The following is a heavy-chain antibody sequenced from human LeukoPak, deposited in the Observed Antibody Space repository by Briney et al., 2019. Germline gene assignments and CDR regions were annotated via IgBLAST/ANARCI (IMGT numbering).Heavy chain of an antibody. CDR1: GYSISSGYY. V-gene: IGHV4-38-2*01. CDR3: ARVIGYCSSTSCYWFDP. J-gene: IGHJ5*02. Sequence: AETLSLTCAVSGYSISSGYYWGWIRQPPGKRQEWSGIIYHSGSTYYNPSLKSRVTISVDTSKNQFSLKLSCVTAADTAVYYCARVIGYCSSTSCYWFDPWGQGTLVTVSS. CDR2: IYHSGST. D-gene: IGHD2-2*01.